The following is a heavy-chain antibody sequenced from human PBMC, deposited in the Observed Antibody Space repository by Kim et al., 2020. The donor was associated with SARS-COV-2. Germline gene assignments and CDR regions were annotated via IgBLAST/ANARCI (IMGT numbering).Heavy chain of an antibody. J-gene: IGHJ5*01. D-gene: IGHD3-10*01. CDR1: GDSVSSNNAA. V-gene: IGHV6-1*01. CDR3: TREITSAERTFDS. CDR2: TYYRSKWYN. Sequence: SQTLSLTCAISGDSVSSNNAAWNWIRQSPSRGLEWLGKTYYRSKWYNVYAVSVKSRLIINADTSKNHFSLQLTSVTPEDTAVYYCTREITSAERTFDSWGQGTLVTVSS.